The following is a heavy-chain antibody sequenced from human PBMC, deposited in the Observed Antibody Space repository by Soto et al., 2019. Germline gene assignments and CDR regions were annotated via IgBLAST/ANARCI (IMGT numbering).Heavy chain of an antibody. J-gene: IGHJ6*02. CDR3: AKGPTIFGVVIIFEYYYGMDI. D-gene: IGHD3-3*01. CDR1: RFTFSSYA. CDR2: ISGSGGST. Sequence: GSLRLSCAASRFTFSSYAMSCVRQAPGKGLEWVSAISGSGGSTYYADSVKGRFTISRDNSKNTLYLQMNSLRAEDTAIYYCAKGPTIFGVVIIFEYYYGMDIWGQGTTVTVSS. V-gene: IGHV3-23*01.